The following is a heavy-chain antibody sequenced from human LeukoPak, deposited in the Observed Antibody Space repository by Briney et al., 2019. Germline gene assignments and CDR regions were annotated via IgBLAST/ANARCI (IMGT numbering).Heavy chain of an antibody. V-gene: IGHV3-21*01. J-gene: IGHJ3*02. CDR1: GFTFSSYA. D-gene: IGHD3-22*01. CDR2: ISFSGTYI. CDR3: ARDPPYYDTNIDAFDI. Sequence: GGSLRLSCAASGFTFSSYAMSWVRQAPGKGLEWVSSISFSGTYIYYADSVKGRITISRDNAKNSLYLQMNSLRAEDTAVYYCARDPPYYDTNIDAFDIWGQGTMVTVSS.